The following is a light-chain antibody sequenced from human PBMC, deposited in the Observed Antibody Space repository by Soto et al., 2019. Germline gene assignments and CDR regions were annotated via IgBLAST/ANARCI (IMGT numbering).Light chain of an antibody. V-gene: IGLV1-47*01. Sequence: QSVLTQPPSASGTPGQGVTISCSGAYSNVGTNYVYWYQQFPGTAPKLLIYRDNQRASGVPDRFSGSKSGTSASLAISGPRSEDEAEYYCAASDESPSAHVVFRGATTVTVL. CDR1: YSNVGTNY. J-gene: IGLJ2*01. CDR2: RDN. CDR3: AASDESPSAHVV.